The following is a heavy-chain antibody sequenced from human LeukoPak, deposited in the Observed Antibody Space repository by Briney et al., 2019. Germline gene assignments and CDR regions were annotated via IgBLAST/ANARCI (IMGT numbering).Heavy chain of an antibody. J-gene: IGHJ4*02. CDR1: GFTVSNNY. CDR2: IYGGDST. Sequence: GGSLRLSCAASGFTVSNNYMSWVRQAPGKGLEWGSVIYGGDSTYYADSVKGRFTTSRDNSKNTLYLQMNSLRAEDTAVYYCARAQYYYGSGSYERDYWGQGTLVTVSS. D-gene: IGHD3-10*01. CDR3: ARAQYYYGSGSYERDY. V-gene: IGHV3-66*01.